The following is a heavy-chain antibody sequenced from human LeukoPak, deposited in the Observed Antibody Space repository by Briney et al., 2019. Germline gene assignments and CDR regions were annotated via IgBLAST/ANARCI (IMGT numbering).Heavy chain of an antibody. D-gene: IGHD1-26*01. V-gene: IGHV1-2*02. Sequence: ASVKVSCKASGYTFTGYYMHWVRQAPGQGLEWMGWINPNSGGTNYAQKFQGRVTMTRDTSISTAYMELSRLRSDDTAVYYCERAPSGSYAFDIWGQGTMVTVSS. J-gene: IGHJ3*02. CDR1: GYTFTGYY. CDR2: INPNSGGT. CDR3: ERAPSGSYAFDI.